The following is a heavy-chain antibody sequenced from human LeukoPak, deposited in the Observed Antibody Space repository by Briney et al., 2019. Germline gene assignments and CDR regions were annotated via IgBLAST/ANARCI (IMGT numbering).Heavy chain of an antibody. CDR2: FDPEDGET. CDR1: GYALTELS. CDR3: ATDLICCSTSCQEYFQH. D-gene: IGHD2-2*01. Sequence: ASVKVSCKVSGYALTELSMHWVRQAPGKGLEWMGGFDPEDGETIYAQKFQGRVTMTEDTSTDTAYMELSSLRSEDTAAYYCATDLICCSTSCQEYFQHWGQGTLVTVSS. V-gene: IGHV1-24*01. J-gene: IGHJ1*01.